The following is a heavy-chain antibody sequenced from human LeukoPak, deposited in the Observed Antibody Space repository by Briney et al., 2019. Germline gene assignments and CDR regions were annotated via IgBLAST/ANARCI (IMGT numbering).Heavy chain of an antibody. V-gene: IGHV4-39*07. CDR2: IYYSGST. CDR1: GGSISSSSYY. D-gene: IGHD6-6*01. J-gene: IGHJ5*02. CDR3: ARVDEYSSFFDP. Sequence: SETLSLTCTVSGGSISSSSYYWGWIRQPPGKGLEWIGSIYYSGSTNYNPSLKSRVTISVDTSKNQFSLKLSSVTAADTAVYYCARVDEYSSFFDPWGQGTLVTVSS.